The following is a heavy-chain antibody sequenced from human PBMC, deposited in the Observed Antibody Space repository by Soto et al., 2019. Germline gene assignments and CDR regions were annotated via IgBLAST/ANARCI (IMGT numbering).Heavy chain of an antibody. D-gene: IGHD5-12*01. CDR3: ARRRRDGYNNWFDP. CDR2: IYYSGST. V-gene: IGHV4-39*01. CDR1: GGSISSSSYY. J-gene: IGHJ5*02. Sequence: SETLSLTCTVSGGSISSSSYYWGWIRQPPGKGLEWIGSIYYSGSTYYNPSLKSRVTISVDTSKNQFSLKLSSVTAADTAVYYCARRRRDGYNNWFDPWGQGTLVNVSS.